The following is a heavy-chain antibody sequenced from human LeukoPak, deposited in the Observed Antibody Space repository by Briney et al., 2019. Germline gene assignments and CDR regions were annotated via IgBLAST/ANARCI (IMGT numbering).Heavy chain of an antibody. D-gene: IGHD2-15*01. Sequence: GASVKVSCKASGDTFSDYYAHWVRQAPGQGLEWMGWINPNNGGTNYAQKFQGRVTMTRDTSISTAYMELSRLRSDDTAVYYCARDSRLVVVAATDYYYYYYMDVWGKGTTVTVSS. CDR1: GDTFSDYY. J-gene: IGHJ6*03. CDR2: INPNNGGT. CDR3: ARDSRLVVVAATDYYYYYYMDV. V-gene: IGHV1-2*02.